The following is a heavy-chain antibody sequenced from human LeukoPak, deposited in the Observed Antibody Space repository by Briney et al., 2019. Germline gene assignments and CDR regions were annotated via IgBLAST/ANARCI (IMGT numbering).Heavy chain of an antibody. J-gene: IGHJ4*02. CDR1: GYTFTSYY. CDR3: ARSHSSGWCDY. D-gene: IGHD6-19*01. Sequence: GASVKVSCKASGYTFTSYYMHWVRQAPGQGLEWMGIINPSGGTTNYAQKVQGRVTMTRDTSTSILYMELSSLRGEDTAVYYCARSHSSGWCDYWGQGTLVTVSS. V-gene: IGHV1-46*01. CDR2: INPSGGTT.